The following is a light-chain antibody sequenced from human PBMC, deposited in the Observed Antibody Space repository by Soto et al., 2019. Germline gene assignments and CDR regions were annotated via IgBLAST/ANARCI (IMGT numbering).Light chain of an antibody. J-gene: IGLJ3*02. CDR2: GNN. Sequence: QSALTQPPSVSGAPGQRVTIFCTGSSSNIGAGYDVHWYQQFPGTAPKLLIYGNNNRPSGVPDRFSASKSGTSASLAITGLQAEDEADYYCQSYDSSLSGWVFGGGTKLTVL. V-gene: IGLV1-40*01. CDR1: SSNIGAGYD. CDR3: QSYDSSLSGWV.